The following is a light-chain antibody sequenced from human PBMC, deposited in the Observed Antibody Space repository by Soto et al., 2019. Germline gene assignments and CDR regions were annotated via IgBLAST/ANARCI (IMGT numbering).Light chain of an antibody. CDR1: ALPKQY. J-gene: IGLJ1*01. CDR3: QSADSSGTYV. V-gene: IGLV3-25*02. Sequence: LTQPPSVSVSPGQTARITCSGDALPKQYAYWYQQKPGQAPVLVIYKDSERPSGIPERFSGSSSGTTVTLTISGVQAEDEADYYCQSADSSGTYVFGTGTKVTVL. CDR2: KDS.